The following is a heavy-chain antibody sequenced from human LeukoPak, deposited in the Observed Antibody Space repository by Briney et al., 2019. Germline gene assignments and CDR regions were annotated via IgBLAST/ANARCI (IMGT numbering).Heavy chain of an antibody. D-gene: IGHD3-16*02. J-gene: IGHJ4*02. CDR1: GGSFSGYY. CDR3: ARGPPRYDYVWGSYRSPHFDY. Sequence: SETLSLTCAVYGGSFSGYYWSWVRQPPGKGLEWIGEINHSGSTNYNPSLKSRVTISVDTSKNQFSLKLSSVTAADTAAYYCARGPPRYDYVWGSYRSPHFDYWGQGTLVTVSS. V-gene: IGHV4-34*01. CDR2: INHSGST.